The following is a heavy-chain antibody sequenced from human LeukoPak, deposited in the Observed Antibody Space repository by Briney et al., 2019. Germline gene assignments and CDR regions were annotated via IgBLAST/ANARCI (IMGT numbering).Heavy chain of an antibody. D-gene: IGHD6-19*01. CDR2: IYPGGST. Sequence: SETLSLTCTVSGGSISSYYWNWIRQPPGKALEWVGFIYPGGSTDYNPSLKSRVTISVDTSKNQFSLKLSSVTAADTGVHYCARYSSGWYDYWGQGTLVTVSS. J-gene: IGHJ4*02. CDR3: ARYSSGWYDY. V-gene: IGHV4-4*09. CDR1: GGSISSYY.